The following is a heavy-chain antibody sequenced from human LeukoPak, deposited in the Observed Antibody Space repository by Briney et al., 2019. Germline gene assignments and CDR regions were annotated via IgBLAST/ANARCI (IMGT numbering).Heavy chain of an antibody. D-gene: IGHD2-2*01. CDR1: GFTFDDYA. CDR2: ISSSSSYI. J-gene: IGHJ3*02. Sequence: GRSLRLSCAASGFTFDDYAMHWVRQAPGKGLEWVSSISSSSSYIYYADSVKGRFTISRDNAKNSLYLQMNSLRAEDTAVYYCARGAGYCSSTSCYQDDAFDIWGQGTMVTVSS. V-gene: IGHV3-21*01. CDR3: ARGAGYCSSTSCYQDDAFDI.